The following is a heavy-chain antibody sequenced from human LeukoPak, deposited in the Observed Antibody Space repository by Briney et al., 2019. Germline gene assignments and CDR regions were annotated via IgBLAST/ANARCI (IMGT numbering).Heavy chain of an antibody. J-gene: IGHJ4*02. CDR2: IKSKSEGATR. D-gene: IGHD1-1*01. CDR1: GFTFTEAW. CDR3: AAGTGNSDFDY. Sequence: GGSLRLSCVASGFTFTEAWMSWVRQAPGKGLEWIGRIKSKSEGATRDFAAPVKGGVTMSRDESKNTVYLHMDSLKIEDTAMYYCAAGTGNSDFDYWGQGTLVTVSS. V-gene: IGHV3-15*01.